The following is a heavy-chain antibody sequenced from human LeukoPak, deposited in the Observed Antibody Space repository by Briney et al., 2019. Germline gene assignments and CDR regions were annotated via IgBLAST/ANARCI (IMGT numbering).Heavy chain of an antibody. CDR2: MNPNSGNT. CDR1: GYTFTSYD. Sequence: ASVKVSCKASGYTFTSYDINWVRQATGQGLEWMGWMNPNSGNTGYAQKFQGRVTMTKNTSMTTAYMELSSLRSEDTAVYYCARALSWTTDSYYYMDVWGKGTTVTVS. V-gene: IGHV1-8*01. D-gene: IGHD3/OR15-3a*01. CDR3: ARALSWTTDSYYYMDV. J-gene: IGHJ6*03.